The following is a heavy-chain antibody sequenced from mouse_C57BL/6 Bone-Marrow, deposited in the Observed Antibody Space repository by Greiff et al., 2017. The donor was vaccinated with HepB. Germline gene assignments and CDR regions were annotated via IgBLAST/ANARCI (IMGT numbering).Heavy chain of an antibody. CDR1: GYAFSSSW. CDR3: ARGPFIAY. J-gene: IGHJ2*01. CDR2: IYPGDGDT. Sequence: VQLQESGPELVKPGASVKISCKASGYAFSSSWMNWVKQRPGKGLEWIGRIYPGDGDTNYNGKFKGKATLTADTSSRTAYMQLSSLTSEDSAVYFCARGPFIAYWGQGTTLTVSS. V-gene: IGHV1-82*01. D-gene: IGHD1-1*01.